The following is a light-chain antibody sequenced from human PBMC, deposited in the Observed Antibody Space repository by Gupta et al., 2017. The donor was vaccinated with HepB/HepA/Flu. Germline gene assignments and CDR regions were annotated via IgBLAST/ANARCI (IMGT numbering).Light chain of an antibody. V-gene: IGLV1-51*02. Sequence: QSVLTQPPSVSAAPGQKVTISCSGSSSNIGNNYVSWYQQLPETAPKLLIYENNKRPSGIPDRFSGSQSGTSATLGNTGLQTGDEADYYCAAWDSSLSVWVFGGGTKLTVL. CDR1: SSNIGNNY. CDR2: ENN. CDR3: AAWDSSLSVWV. J-gene: IGLJ3*02.